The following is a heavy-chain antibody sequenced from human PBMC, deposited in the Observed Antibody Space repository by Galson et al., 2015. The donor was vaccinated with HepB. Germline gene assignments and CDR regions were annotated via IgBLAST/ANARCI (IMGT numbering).Heavy chain of an antibody. V-gene: IGHV3-15*01. J-gene: IGHJ4*02. CDR3: TEQSNMQQLVPFDY. CDR2: IKSKTDGGTT. D-gene: IGHD6-13*01. Sequence: SLRLSCAASGFTFSNAWMSWVRQAPGKGLEWVGRIKSKTDGGTTDYAAPVKGRFTISRDDSKNTLYLQMNSLKTEDTAVYYCTEQSNMQQLVPFDYWGQGTLVTVSS. CDR1: GFTFSNAW.